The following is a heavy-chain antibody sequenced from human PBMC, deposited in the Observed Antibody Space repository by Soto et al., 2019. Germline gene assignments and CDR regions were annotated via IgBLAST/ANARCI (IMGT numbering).Heavy chain of an antibody. D-gene: IGHD4-17*01. J-gene: IGHJ5*02. CDR3: ASASGDYVGPVGNWFEP. CDR2: IYYNGST. V-gene: IGHV4-31*03. CDR1: GGSISSGGYY. Sequence: PSETLSLTCTVSGGSISSGGYYWSWIRQHPGKGLEWIGYIYYNGSTYYNPSLKSRVTISVDTSKNQFSLKLSSVTAADTAVYYCASASGDYVGPVGNWFEPWGQGTLVTVSS.